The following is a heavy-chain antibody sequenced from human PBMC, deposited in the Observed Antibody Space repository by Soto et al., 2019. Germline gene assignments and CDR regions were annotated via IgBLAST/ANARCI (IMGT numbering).Heavy chain of an antibody. J-gene: IGHJ4*02. CDR2: IPYDGCMT. CDR1: GFTFSNFG. D-gene: IGHD6-19*01. CDR3: VKGGDWAVAGYFDY. Sequence: QVQLVESGGGVVQPGRSLRLSCAASGFTFSNFGMHWVRQAPGKGLEWVAVIPYDGCMTYYADSVKGRFTISKDNSNNTLYLEMNSLRAEDTAVYYCVKGGDWAVAGYFDYWGQGTLVTVSS. V-gene: IGHV3-30*18.